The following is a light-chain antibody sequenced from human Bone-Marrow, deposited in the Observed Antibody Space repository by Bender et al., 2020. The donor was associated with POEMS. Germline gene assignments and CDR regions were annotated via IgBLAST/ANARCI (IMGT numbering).Light chain of an antibody. CDR3: CSYADNHIWV. V-gene: IGLV2-14*03. Sequence: QSALTQPASVSGSPGQSITISCIGASSDIGYSDHVSWYQQRPTKAPELIIYDVNLRPSGVSNRFSGSKSGNTASLTISGLQAEDEADYYCCSYADNHIWVFGGGTRLTVL. J-gene: IGLJ3*02. CDR1: SSDIGYSDH. CDR2: DVN.